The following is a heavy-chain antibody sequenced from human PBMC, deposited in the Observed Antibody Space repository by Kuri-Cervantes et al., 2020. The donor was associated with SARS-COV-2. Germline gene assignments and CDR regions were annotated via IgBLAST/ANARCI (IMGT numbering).Heavy chain of an antibody. CDR1: GGSISSGGYY. CDR3: ARVDYAGNYSYYGIDV. J-gene: IGHJ6*02. CDR2: IYYSGST. V-gene: IGHV4-31*03. Sequence: SETLSLTCTVSGGSISSGGYYWSWIRQHPGKGPEWIGYIYYSGSTYYNPSLKSRVTISVDASKNQFSLKLTSATAADTAVYYCARVDYAGNYSYYGIDVWGQGTTVTVSS. D-gene: IGHD4-17*01.